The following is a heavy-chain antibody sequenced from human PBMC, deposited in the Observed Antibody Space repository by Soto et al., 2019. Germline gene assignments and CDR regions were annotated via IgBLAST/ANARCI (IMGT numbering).Heavy chain of an antibody. CDR2: INAGNGNT. CDR3: ARSYIVRGSLDY. D-gene: IGHD5-12*01. CDR1: GYTFPSYA. J-gene: IGHJ4*02. V-gene: IGHV1-3*01. Sequence: WASVKVSCKASGYTFPSYAMHWVRQAPGQRLEWMGWINAGNGNTKYSQKFQGRVTITRDTSASTAYMELSSLRSEDTAVYYCARSYIVRGSLDYWGQGTLVTVSS.